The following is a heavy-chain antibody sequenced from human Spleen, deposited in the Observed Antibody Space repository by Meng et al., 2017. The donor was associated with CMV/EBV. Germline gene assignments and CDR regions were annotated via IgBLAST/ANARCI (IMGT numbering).Heavy chain of an antibody. J-gene: IGHJ5*02. CDR1: GFPFSSYD. CDR2: ISNSGSTI. D-gene: IGHD4-17*01. Sequence: GESLKISCAASGFPFSSYDMDWIRQAPGEGLEWLSYISNSGSTIYYADSVKGRFTISRDNAKLSLYLQMNGLRAEDTAVYYCARHHDYGDYDHWGQGTLVTVSS. CDR3: ARHHDYGDYDH. V-gene: IGHV3-48*03.